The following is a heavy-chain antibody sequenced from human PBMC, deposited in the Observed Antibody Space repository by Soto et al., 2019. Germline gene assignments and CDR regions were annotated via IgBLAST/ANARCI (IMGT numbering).Heavy chain of an antibody. CDR3: AREEVATITEWFDP. J-gene: IGHJ5*02. V-gene: IGHV3-74*01. Sequence: GGSLRLSGAASGFTFSSYWMHWFRQAPGKGLVWVSRINSEWSRPSYANSVKGRFTISRDNAKNTLYLEMTSLRAEDTAVYYCAREEVATITEWFDPWGQGTLVTVSS. D-gene: IGHD5-12*01. CDR2: INSEWSRP. CDR1: GFTFSSYW.